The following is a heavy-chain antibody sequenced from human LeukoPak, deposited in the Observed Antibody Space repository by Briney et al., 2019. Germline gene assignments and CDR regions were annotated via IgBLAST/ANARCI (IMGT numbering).Heavy chain of an antibody. CDR1: GFTFSSYG. CDR3: AKDHYDSSGYYPYYFDY. V-gene: IGHV3-30*18. D-gene: IGHD3-22*01. Sequence: GGSLRRSCAASGFTFSSYGMHWVRQAPGKGLEWVAVISYDGSNKYYADSVKGRFTISRDNSKNTLYLQMNSLRAEDTAVYYCAKDHYDSSGYYPYYFDYWGQGTLVTVSS. CDR2: ISYDGSNK. J-gene: IGHJ4*02.